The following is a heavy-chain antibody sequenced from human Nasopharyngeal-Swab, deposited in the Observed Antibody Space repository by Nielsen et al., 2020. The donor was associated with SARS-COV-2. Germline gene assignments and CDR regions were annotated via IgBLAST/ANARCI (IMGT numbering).Heavy chain of an antibody. J-gene: IGHJ4*02. D-gene: IGHD3-10*01. CDR2: IKQDGSEK. CDR3: ARVGGRTSPMGS. Sequence: GESLKISCVASEFTFRAYWMSWVRQAPATGLEWVASIKQDGSEKNYVDSVKGRFTISRDNAKNSLFLQMDSLRTEDTAFYYCARVGGRTSPMGSWGQGTLVTVSS. V-gene: IGHV3-7*01. CDR1: EFTFRAYW.